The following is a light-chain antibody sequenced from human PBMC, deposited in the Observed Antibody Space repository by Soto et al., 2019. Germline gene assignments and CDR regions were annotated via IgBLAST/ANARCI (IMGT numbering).Light chain of an antibody. CDR2: AAS. CDR1: QSISSY. J-gene: IGKJ1*01. Sequence: DIQKTQYPSSLSASVGDIVTITCRASQSISSYLNWYQQKPGKAPKLLIYAASSLQSGVPSRFSGSGSGTDFTLTISSLQPEDFATYYCQQSYSTPQTSGQGTKVDIK. CDR3: QQSYSTPQT. V-gene: IGKV1-39*01.